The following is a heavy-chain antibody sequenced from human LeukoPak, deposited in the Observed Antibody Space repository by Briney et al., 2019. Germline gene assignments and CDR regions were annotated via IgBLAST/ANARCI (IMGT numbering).Heavy chain of an antibody. V-gene: IGHV4-34*01. CDR2: INHSGST. CDR3: ARGDDYGFGGY. Sequence: NPSETLSLTCAVYGGSFSGYYWSWIRQPPGKGLEWIGEINHSGSTNYNPSLKSRVTISVDKSKNQFSLKLSSVTAADTAVYYCARGDDYGFGGYWGQGTLVTVSS. J-gene: IGHJ4*02. D-gene: IGHD3-16*01. CDR1: GGSFSGYY.